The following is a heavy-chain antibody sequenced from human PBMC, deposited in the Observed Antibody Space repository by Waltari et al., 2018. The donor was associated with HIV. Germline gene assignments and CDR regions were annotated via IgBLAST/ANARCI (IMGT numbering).Heavy chain of an antibody. CDR1: GYTFAASY. CDR2: IDPTDGDT. CDR3: ARAESTTWANFDF. V-gene: IGHV1-2*04. D-gene: IGHD1-26*01. J-gene: IGHJ4*02. Sequence: QVQLVQSGSEVKNSGASVRVSCHTSGYTFAASYIYWMRQAPGEGLEWLCWIDPTDGDTGYAQKVQGWLSVTRDTSTGTVYMTISRLRADDTATYYCARAESTTWANFDFWGQGTLVSVSS.